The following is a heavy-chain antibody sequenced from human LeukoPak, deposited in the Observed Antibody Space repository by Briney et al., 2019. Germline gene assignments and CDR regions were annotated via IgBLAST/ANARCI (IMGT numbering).Heavy chain of an antibody. CDR2: INHSGST. J-gene: IGHJ4*02. CDR3: ARGPTVTHFDY. CDR1: GGSFSGYY. D-gene: IGHD4-17*01. Sequence: SETLSLTCAVYGGSFSGYYWSWLRQPPGKGLEWIGEINHSGSTNYNPSLKSRVTISVDTSKNQFSLKLSSVTAADTAVYYCARGPTVTHFDYWGQGTLVTVSS. V-gene: IGHV4-34*01.